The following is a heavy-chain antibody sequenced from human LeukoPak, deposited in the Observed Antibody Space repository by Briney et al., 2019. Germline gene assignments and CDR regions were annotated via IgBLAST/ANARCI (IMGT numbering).Heavy chain of an antibody. CDR1: GYRFTKSW. D-gene: IGHD4/OR15-4a*01. Sequence: GESLKISCKGSGYRFTKSWIGWVRQMPGKGLEWLGIIYPDDSRTRYSPSFQGQATMSVDKSISTAYLQWSSLKASDTALYYCARPTYGASDYWGQGTLVTVSS. V-gene: IGHV5-51*01. CDR3: ARPTYGASDY. CDR2: IYPDDSRT. J-gene: IGHJ4*02.